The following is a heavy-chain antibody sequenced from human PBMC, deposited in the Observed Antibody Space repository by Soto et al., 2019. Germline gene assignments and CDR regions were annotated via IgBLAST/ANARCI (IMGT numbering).Heavy chain of an antibody. CDR2: IYWNDDN. V-gene: IGHV2-5*01. CDR1: GFSLSSFAVG. CDR3: AHGSGWLSDY. Sequence: QITLKESGPPLLKPTQTLTLTCTFSGFSLSSFAVGVNWIRQPPGKAPEWLALIYWNDDNHYSPSLRNRLTFTKDTSKNQVVLTMTNVDPVDTATYYCAHGSGWLSDYWGQGTLVTVSS. D-gene: IGHD6-19*01. J-gene: IGHJ4*02.